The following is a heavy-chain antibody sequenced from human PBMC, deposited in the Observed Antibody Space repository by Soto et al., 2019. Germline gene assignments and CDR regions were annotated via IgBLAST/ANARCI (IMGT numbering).Heavy chain of an antibody. J-gene: IGHJ5*01. CDR3: ARAYGAGSFDF. V-gene: IGHV1-8*01. CDR2: VNPNTGNT. D-gene: IGHD3-10*01. CDR1: GYTFRSYD. Sequence: QVQLVQSGAEVKKPGASVKVSCTASGYTFRSYDIHWVRQATGQGLEWMGWVNPNTGNTGYAQRFQGRVTMTRDISKSTAYMELSRLTSEDPTIYYCARAYGAGSFDFWGPGTLVSVSS.